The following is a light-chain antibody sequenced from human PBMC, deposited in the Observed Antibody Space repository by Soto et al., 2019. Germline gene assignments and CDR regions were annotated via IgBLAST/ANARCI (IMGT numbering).Light chain of an antibody. Sequence: QSALTQPASVSGSPGQSITISCTGTSSDVGGYNYVSWYQQHPGKAPQLMIYDVTNRPSGVSNRFSGSNSGNTASLPISGLQAEDEADYYCSSYTGSSTYVVFGGGTQLTVL. CDR2: DVT. V-gene: IGLV2-14*01. CDR3: SSYTGSSTYVV. J-gene: IGLJ2*01. CDR1: SSDVGGYNY.